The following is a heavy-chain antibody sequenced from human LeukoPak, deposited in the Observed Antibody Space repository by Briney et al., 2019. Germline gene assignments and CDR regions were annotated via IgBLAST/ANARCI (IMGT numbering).Heavy chain of an antibody. J-gene: IGHJ4*02. CDR2: ISTYNGNT. CDR1: GYTFSTYG. D-gene: IGHD2-15*01. CDR3: ARAGDCSGGDCYMPSDY. V-gene: IGHV1-18*01. Sequence: ASVKVSCMASGYTFSTYGISWVRQAPGQGLEWVGWISTYNGNTNYAQRLQDRVTMTTDTATRTTYMELRSLRSDDTAVYYCARAGDCSGGDCYMPSDYWGQGTLVTVSS.